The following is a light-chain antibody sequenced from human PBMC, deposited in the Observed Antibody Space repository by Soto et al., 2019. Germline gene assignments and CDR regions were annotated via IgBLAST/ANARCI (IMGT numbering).Light chain of an antibody. CDR2: EGT. V-gene: IGLV2-23*01. J-gene: IGLJ3*02. Sequence: QSVLTQPASVSGSPGQSITISCTGTGGDVGNYNLVSWYQQHPGKAPKLMIYEGTKRPSGVSNRFSGSKSGNTASLTISGLQAEDEANYHCCSFAGTSTYWVFGGGTKLTVL. CDR3: CSFAGTSTYWV. CDR1: GGDVGNYNL.